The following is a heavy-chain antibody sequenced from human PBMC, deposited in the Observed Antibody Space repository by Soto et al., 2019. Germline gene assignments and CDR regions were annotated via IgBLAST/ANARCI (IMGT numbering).Heavy chain of an antibody. V-gene: IGHV3-23*01. J-gene: IGHJ4*02. CDR1: GFTFSSYA. Sequence: EVQLLESGGGLVQPGGSLRLSCAASGFTFSSYAMSWVRQAPGKGLEWVSIIGVGGGDRYYPESVKGRFTISRDNSRATLYLEMNSLRDDDTAVYYCARVRFGELVWGQGTLVTVSS. D-gene: IGHD3-10*01. CDR3: ARVRFGELV. CDR2: IGVGGGDR.